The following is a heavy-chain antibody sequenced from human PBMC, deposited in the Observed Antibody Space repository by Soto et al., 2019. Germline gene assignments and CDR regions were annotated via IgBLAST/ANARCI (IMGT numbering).Heavy chain of an antibody. CDR1: GFTFSNYA. CDR2: ISGSGGST. Sequence: LRLSCAASGFTFSNYAMSWVRQAPGKGLEWVSSISGSGGSTYYAGPVKGRFTISRGNSKNTLYLQMNSLRAEDTAVYYCAKGTAVAATAYFDYWGQGTLVTVSS. J-gene: IGHJ4*02. CDR3: AKGTAVAATAYFDY. V-gene: IGHV3-23*01. D-gene: IGHD2-15*01.